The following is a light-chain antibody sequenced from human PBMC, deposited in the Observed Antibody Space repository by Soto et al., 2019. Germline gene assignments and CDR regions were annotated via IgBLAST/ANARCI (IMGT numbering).Light chain of an antibody. CDR1: KIVNRNF. V-gene: IGKV3-20*01. J-gene: IGKJ1*01. CDR3: QQYGSFK. Sequence: EIVLTQSPDTLSMSPGERATLSCRASKIVNRNFLAWFQQKSGQAPRLLIYCASIRATGIPDRFNGSGSGTYFTLTSSRLEPEDFALYFCQQYGSFKFGQVTKVESK. CDR2: CAS.